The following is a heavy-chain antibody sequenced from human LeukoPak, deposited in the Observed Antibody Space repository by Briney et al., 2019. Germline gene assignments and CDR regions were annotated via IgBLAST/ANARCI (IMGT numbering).Heavy chain of an antibody. Sequence: GGSLRLSCAASGFTFSNAWMNWVRQAPGKGLEWVGRIKTKTEGGTTDYAAPVKGRFTISRDDSKNTVYLQMNSLKTEDTAVYYCASYGSGSHDYWGQGSLVTVSS. V-gene: IGHV3-15*01. CDR2: IKTKTEGGTT. CDR1: GFTFSNAW. D-gene: IGHD3-10*01. J-gene: IGHJ4*02. CDR3: ASYGSGSHDY.